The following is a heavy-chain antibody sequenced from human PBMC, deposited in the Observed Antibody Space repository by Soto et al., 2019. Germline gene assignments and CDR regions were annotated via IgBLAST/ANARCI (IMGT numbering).Heavy chain of an antibody. V-gene: IGHV3-23*01. CDR3: AKVLRGDSSGYYDY. CDR1: GFTFSSYA. D-gene: IGHD3-22*01. J-gene: IGHJ4*02. CDR2: ISGSGGST. Sequence: GGPLRLSCAASGFTFSSYAMSWVRQAPGKGLEWVSAISGSGGSTYYADSVKGRFTISRDNSKNTLYLQMNSLRAEDTAVYYCAKVLRGDSSGYYDYWGQGTLVTVSS.